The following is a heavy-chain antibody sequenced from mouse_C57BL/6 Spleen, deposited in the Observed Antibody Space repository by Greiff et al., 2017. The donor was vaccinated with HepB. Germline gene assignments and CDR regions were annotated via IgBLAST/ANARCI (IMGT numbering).Heavy chain of an antibody. V-gene: IGHV1-62-2*01. J-gene: IGHJ4*01. CDR3: ARHGDYYGSSYVDYAMDY. CDR1: GYTFTEYT. Sequence: QVQLQQSGAELVKPGASVKLSCKASGYTFTEYTIHWVKQRSGQGLEWIGWIYPGSGSIKYNEKFKDKATLTAYKSSSTVYMELSRLTSEDSAVYFCARHGDYYGSSYVDYAMDYWGQGTSVTVAS. CDR2: IYPGSGSI. D-gene: IGHD1-1*01.